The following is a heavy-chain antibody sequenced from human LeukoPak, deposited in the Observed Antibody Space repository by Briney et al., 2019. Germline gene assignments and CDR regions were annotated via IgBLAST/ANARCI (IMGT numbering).Heavy chain of an antibody. CDR2: INPNSGGT. CDR1: GYTFTGYY. V-gene: IGHV1-2*02. D-gene: IGHD5-12*01. J-gene: IGHJ4*02. CDR3: ATLRGARGYSGYDSVVGH. Sequence: ASVKVSCKASGYTFTGYYMHWVRQAPGQGLEWMGWINPNSGGTNYAQKFQGRVTMTRDTSISTAYMKLSRLRSDDTAVYYCATLRGARGYSGYDSVVGHWGQGTLVTVSS.